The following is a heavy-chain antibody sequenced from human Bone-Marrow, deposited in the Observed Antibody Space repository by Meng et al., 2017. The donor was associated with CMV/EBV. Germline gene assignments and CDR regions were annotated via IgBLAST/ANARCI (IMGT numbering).Heavy chain of an antibody. Sequence: ASVKVSCKASGFTFNNYGINWVRQAPGQGLEWMGGIIPIFGTANYAQKFQGRVTMTRNTSISTAYMELSSLRSEDTAVYYCARGRQPQGIFGVVTPGPNWFDPWGQGTLVTVSS. J-gene: IGHJ5*02. V-gene: IGHV1-8*02. CDR3: ARGRQPQGIFGVVTPGPNWFDP. CDR2: IIPIFGTA. CDR1: GFTFNNYG. D-gene: IGHD3-3*01.